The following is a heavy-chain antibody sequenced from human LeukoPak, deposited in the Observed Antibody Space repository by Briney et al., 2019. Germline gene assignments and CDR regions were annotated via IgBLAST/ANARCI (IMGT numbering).Heavy chain of an antibody. Sequence: ASVKVSCKASGGTFSRYGVSWGRHAPGQGLEWMGGIIVTLGTTNYAQKFQGRVTITADESTSTVYMELSSLRSDDTAVYYCARTQLWLNYYYYYMDVWGKGTTVTVSS. CDR1: GGTFSRYG. CDR2: IIVTLGTT. CDR3: ARTQLWLNYYYYYMDV. J-gene: IGHJ6*03. V-gene: IGHV1-69*13. D-gene: IGHD3-16*01.